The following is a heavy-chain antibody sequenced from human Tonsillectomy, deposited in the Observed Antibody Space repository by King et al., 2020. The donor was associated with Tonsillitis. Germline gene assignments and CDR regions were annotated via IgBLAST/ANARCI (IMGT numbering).Heavy chain of an antibody. J-gene: IGHJ4*02. Sequence: VQLVETVGGLIQPGGSLRLSCAASWVTVSSNYMSWVRQAPGKGLEWVSVIDSGGSTYYADSVKGRFTISRDNSKNTLYLQMNSLRAEDTAVYYGARSDYAPYYFDYWGQGTLVTVSS. CDR3: ARSDYAPYYFDY. CDR1: WVTVSSNY. D-gene: IGHD2-2*01. V-gene: IGHV3-53*02. CDR2: IDSGGST.